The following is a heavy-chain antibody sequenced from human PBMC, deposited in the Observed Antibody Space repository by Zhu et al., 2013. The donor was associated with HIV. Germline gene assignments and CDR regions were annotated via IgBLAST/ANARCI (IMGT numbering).Heavy chain of an antibody. CDR1: GFTFTKSA. CDR2: IVVGSGNT. CDR3: AATSREGSGTLDY. Sequence: QLVQSGPEVKKPGTSVKVSCKASGFTFTKSAVQWVRQARGQRLEWIGWIVVGSGNTNYAQNFQERVTITRDTSTSTAYMELTSLRSEDTAVYFCAATSREGSGTLDYWGQGTLVTVSS. D-gene: IGHD6-13*01. J-gene: IGHJ4*02. V-gene: IGHV1-58*01.